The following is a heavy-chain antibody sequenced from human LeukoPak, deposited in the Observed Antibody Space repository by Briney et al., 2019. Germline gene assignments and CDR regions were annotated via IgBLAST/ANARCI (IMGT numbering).Heavy chain of an antibody. J-gene: IGHJ4*02. CDR3: ARTTVTYPYDY. V-gene: IGHV3-7*01. Sequence: GGSLRLSCAASGFTFSSYWMHWVRQAPGKGLEWVANINQDGSQKYYVDSVKGRFTISRDNAKNSLYPQMNSLRAEDTAVYYCARTTVTYPYDYRGQGTLVTVSS. D-gene: IGHD4-17*01. CDR2: INQDGSQK. CDR1: GFTFSSYW.